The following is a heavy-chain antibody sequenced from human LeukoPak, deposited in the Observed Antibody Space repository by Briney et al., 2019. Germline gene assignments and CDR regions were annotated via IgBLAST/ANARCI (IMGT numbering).Heavy chain of an antibody. Sequence: GGSLRLSYAASRFTFSSYSMNWVRQAPAKGLEGVSYISRTSSTIYYADSLKGRVTISRDNAKNSLYLQMNSLRAHETPVYYCATRLRKRFGDHSDIWGPGKMVTVSS. V-gene: IGHV3-48*01. CDR1: RFTFSSYS. CDR3: ATRLRKRFGDHSDI. CDR2: ISRTSSTI. J-gene: IGHJ3*02. D-gene: IGHD3-16*01.